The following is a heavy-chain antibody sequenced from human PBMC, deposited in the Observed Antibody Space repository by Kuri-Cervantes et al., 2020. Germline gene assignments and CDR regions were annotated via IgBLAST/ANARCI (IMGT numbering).Heavy chain of an antibody. Sequence: ETLSLTCAASGFTFSGSAMHWVRQASGKGLEWVGRIRSKTNSYATAYAASVKGRFTISRDDSKNTAQLKMNSLKTEDTAVYYCTRPVAVSNLWGYNWFDPWGQGTLVTVSS. CDR3: TRPVAVSNLWGYNWFDP. V-gene: IGHV3-73*01. CDR2: IRSKTNSYAT. J-gene: IGHJ5*02. D-gene: IGHD3-10*01. CDR1: GFTFSGSA.